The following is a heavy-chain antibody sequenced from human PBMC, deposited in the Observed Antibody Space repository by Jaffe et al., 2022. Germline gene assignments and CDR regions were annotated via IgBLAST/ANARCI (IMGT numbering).Heavy chain of an antibody. CDR1: GYSISSGYY. J-gene: IGHJ3*02. D-gene: IGHD3-9*01. V-gene: IGHV4-38-2*01. Sequence: QVQLQESGPGLVKPSETLSLTCAVSGYSISSGYYWGWIRQPPGKGLEWIGSIYHSGSTYYNPSLKSRVTISVDTSKNQFSLKLSSVTAADTAVYYCARHGGLNRRYYDILTGYHDAFDIWGQGTMVTVSS. CDR2: IYHSGST. CDR3: ARHGGLNRRYYDILTGYHDAFDI.